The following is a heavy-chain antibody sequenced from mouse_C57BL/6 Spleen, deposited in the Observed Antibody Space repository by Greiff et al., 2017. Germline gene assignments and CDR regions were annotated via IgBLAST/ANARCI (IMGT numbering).Heavy chain of an antibody. V-gene: IGHV14-1*01. Sequence: EVQGVESGAELVRPGASVKLSCTASGFNIKDYYMHWVKQRPEPGLEGIGRIDPEDGDTEYAPKFQGKATMTADTSSNTAYLQLSSLTSEDTAVSYSTVYDYNYFDYWGQGTSLTVSS. D-gene: IGHD2-4*01. CDR2: IDPEDGDT. J-gene: IGHJ2*02. CDR3: TVYDYNYFDY. CDR1: GFNIKDYY.